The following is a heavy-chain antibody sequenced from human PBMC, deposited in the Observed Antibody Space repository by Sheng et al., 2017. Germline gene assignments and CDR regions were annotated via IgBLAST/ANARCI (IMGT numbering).Heavy chain of an antibody. D-gene: IGHD1-26*01. CDR2: INHSGST. CDR1: GGSFSGYY. J-gene: IGHJ4*02. CDR3: ARAKNRVGAMDY. Sequence: QVQLQQWGAGLLKPSETLSLTCAVYGGSFSGYYWSWIRQPPGKGLEWIGEINHSGSTNYNPSLKSRVTISVDTSKNQFSLKLSSVTAADTAVYYCARAKNRVGAMDYWGQGTLGHRSPQ. V-gene: IGHV4-34*01.